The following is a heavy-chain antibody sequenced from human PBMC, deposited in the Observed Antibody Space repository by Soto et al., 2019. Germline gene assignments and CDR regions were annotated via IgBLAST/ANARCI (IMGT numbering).Heavy chain of an antibody. V-gene: IGHV4-31*03. J-gene: IGHJ5*02. CDR1: GGSISSGGYY. D-gene: IGHD5-12*01. CDR2: IYYSGST. Sequence: SETLSLTCTVSGGSISSGGYYWSWIRQHPGKGLEWIGYIYYSGSTYYNPSLKSRVTISVDTSKNQFSLKLSSVTAADTAVYYCAIEEGGGYDHRWLDPWGQRTPVTVSS. CDR3: AIEEGGGYDHRWLDP.